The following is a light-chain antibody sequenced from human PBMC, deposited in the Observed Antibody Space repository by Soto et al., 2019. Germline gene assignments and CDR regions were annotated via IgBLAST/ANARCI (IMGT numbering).Light chain of an antibody. CDR2: GVS. Sequence: DIQLTQSPSSLSASVGDEVTITCRASQGISHYLTWYQQKPGRAPTILIYGVSTLQSGVPSRFSGCGSGTDFTLTISNLQLDDFATYYCQQSYDAQFTFGGGTRVEIK. CDR1: QGISHY. CDR3: QQSYDAQFT. J-gene: IGKJ4*01. V-gene: IGKV1-39*01.